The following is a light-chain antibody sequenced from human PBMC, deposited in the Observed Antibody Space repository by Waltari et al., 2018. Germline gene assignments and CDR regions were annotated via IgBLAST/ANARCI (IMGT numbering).Light chain of an antibody. J-gene: IGLJ2*01. CDR3: QSYDSSLSGSGV. CDR2: GNS. CDR1: SATIGAGYY. V-gene: IGLV1-40*01. Sequence: QSVLPQPPSVSLSPVQRVPISCTASSATIGAGYYLLWYQQLPGTAPKLLIYGNSNRPSGVPDRFSGSKSGTSASLAITGLQAEDEADYYCQSYDSSLSGSGVFGGGTKLTVL.